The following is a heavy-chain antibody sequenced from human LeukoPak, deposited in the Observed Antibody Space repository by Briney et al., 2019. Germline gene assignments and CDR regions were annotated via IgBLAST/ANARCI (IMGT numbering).Heavy chain of an antibody. V-gene: IGHV4-39*01. CDR2: IYYTGNT. CDR1: GVSISSSNSY. Sequence: SETLSLTCSVSGVSISSSNSYWGWIRQPPGKGLEWIGSIYYTGNTYYNASVKSQVSISINTSKNQFSLRLTSVTAADTAVYFCARQTGSGLFLLPGGQGTLVTVSS. D-gene: IGHD3/OR15-3a*01. J-gene: IGHJ4*02. CDR3: ARQTGSGLFLLP.